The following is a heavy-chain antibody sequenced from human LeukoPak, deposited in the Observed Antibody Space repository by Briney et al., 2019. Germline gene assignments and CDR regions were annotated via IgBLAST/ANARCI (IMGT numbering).Heavy chain of an antibody. V-gene: IGHV3-74*01. J-gene: IGHJ4*02. CDR1: GFTFSSSW. D-gene: IGHD3-22*01. CDR2: INSDGSST. CDR3: ARVMDYEGYFDY. Sequence: GGSLRLSCAASGFTFSSSWMHWVRQAPGKGLVWVSRINSDGSSTSYADSVEGRFTISRDNAKNTLYLQMNSLRAEDTAVYYCARVMDYEGYFDYWGQGTLVTVSS.